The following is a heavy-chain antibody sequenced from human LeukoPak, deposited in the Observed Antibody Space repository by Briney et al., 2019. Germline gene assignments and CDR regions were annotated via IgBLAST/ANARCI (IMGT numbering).Heavy chain of an antibody. CDR1: GLTFSIYG. J-gene: IGHJ4*02. CDR2: IWYDGSDK. V-gene: IGHV3-33*01. CDR3: GREMGFGELYSVY. D-gene: IGHD3-10*01. Sequence: GGSLTLFCAPYGLTFSIYGMHWVRQAPGKGLEWVALIWYDGSDKYYADLVKGRLTISRDNSKNTLYLQMNSLGAEDTAVYYRGREMGFGELYSVYWGQGTLVTVSS.